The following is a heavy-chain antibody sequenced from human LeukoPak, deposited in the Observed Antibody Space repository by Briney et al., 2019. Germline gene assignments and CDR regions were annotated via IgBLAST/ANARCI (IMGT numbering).Heavy chain of an antibody. Sequence: PSETLSLTCTVSGGSISSGGYYWSWIRQHPGKGLEWIGYIYYSGSTYYNPSLKGRVTISVDTSKNQFSLKLSSVTAADTAVYYCARLFHPALSGNYPFDYWGQGTLVTVSS. CDR1: GGSISSGGYY. CDR3: ARLFHPALSGNYPFDY. V-gene: IGHV4-31*03. J-gene: IGHJ4*02. D-gene: IGHD1-26*01. CDR2: IYYSGST.